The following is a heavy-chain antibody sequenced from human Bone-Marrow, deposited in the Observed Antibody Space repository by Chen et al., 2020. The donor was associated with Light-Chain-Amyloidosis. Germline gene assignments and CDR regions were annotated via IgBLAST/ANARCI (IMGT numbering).Heavy chain of an antibody. D-gene: IGHD3-22*01. CDR1: GFTVSSHY. V-gene: IGHV3-53*02. Sequence: EVQLVETGGGLIQPGGSLRLSCAASGFTVSSHYLSLVRQAPGKGLEWVSVIFSGGNTYYADSVKGRFTISRDNSKNTLYLQMNSLRAEDTAVYYCAGMDRSGYYHFQYWGQGTLVTVSS. CDR2: IFSGGNT. CDR3: AGMDRSGYYHFQY. J-gene: IGHJ4*02.